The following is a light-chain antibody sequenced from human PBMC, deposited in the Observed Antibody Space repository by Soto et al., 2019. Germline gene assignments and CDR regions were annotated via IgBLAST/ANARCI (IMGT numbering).Light chain of an antibody. CDR3: QQYNNWWT. Sequence: EIVLTQSPGTLSLSPGKRATLSCRASQGVSSSLAWYQQKPGQAPRLLIYGASTRATGIPARFSGSGSGTEFTLTISSLQSEDFAVYYCQQYNNWWTFGQGTKVDI. J-gene: IGKJ1*01. CDR2: GAS. CDR1: QGVSSS. V-gene: IGKV3-15*01.